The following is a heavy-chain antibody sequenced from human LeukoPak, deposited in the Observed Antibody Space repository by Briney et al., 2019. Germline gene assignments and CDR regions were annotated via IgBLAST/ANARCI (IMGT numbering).Heavy chain of an antibody. J-gene: IGHJ5*02. CDR3: ARDYYGSGVNWFDP. V-gene: IGHV1-2*02. Sequence: ASVKVSCKASGYTFTGYYMHWVRQAPGQGLEWMGWINPNSGGTNYAQRFQGRVTMTRDTSISTAYMELSRLRSDDTAVYYCARDYYGSGVNWFDPWGQGTLVTVSS. D-gene: IGHD3-10*01. CDR2: INPNSGGT. CDR1: GYTFTGYY.